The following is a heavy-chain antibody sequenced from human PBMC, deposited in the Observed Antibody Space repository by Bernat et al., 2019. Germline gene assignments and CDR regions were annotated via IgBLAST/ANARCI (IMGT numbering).Heavy chain of an antibody. CDR3: ARGPLRLVDY. CDR1: GFTFSSYA. CDR2: ISYDGSNK. Sequence: QVQLVESGGGVVQPGRSLRLSCAASGFTFSSYAMHWVRQAPGKGLEWVAVISYDGSNKYYADSVKGRFTISRDNAKNSLYLQMNSLRDEDTAVYYCARGPLRLVDYWGQGTLVTVSS. J-gene: IGHJ4*02. V-gene: IGHV3-30-3*01. D-gene: IGHD3-9*01.